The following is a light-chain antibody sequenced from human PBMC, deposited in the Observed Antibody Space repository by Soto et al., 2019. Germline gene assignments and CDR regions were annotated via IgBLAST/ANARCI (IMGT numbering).Light chain of an antibody. Sequence: DIVLTQSPGTLSKSPGERATLSCRASQSVSSSYLAWYQQKPGQAPRLLIYGASSRATGIPDRFSGSGSGTDLTLTISKLEPEDFAVYYCQQYGSSPRITFGQGTRLEIK. CDR1: QSVSSSY. V-gene: IGKV3-20*01. J-gene: IGKJ5*01. CDR3: QQYGSSPRIT. CDR2: GAS.